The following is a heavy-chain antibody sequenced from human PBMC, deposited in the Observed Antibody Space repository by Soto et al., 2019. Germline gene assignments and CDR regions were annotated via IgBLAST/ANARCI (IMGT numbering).Heavy chain of an antibody. V-gene: IGHV1-3*05. CDR3: ARGYYDTSGSLMY. Sequence: QVQLVQSGAEEKKPGASVKLSCKASGYTFTTYVMHWVRQAPGQRLEWMGWITAGNGNTKYSQKFQGRVTITRDTSASTAYMELSSLRSEDTAVYYCARGYYDTSGSLMYWGQGTLVTVSS. CDR2: ITAGNGNT. CDR1: GYTFTTYV. D-gene: IGHD3-22*01. J-gene: IGHJ4*02.